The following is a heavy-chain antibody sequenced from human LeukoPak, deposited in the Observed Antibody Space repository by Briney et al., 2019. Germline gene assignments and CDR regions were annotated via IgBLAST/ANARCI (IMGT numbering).Heavy chain of an antibody. CDR2: IIPIFGTA. V-gene: IGHV1-69*05. D-gene: IGHD5-24*01. CDR3: ARGPTEMVPGYFDY. J-gene: IGHJ4*02. CDR1: GGTFSSYA. Sequence: SVKVSCKASGGTFSSYAISWVRQAPGQGLEWMGGIIPIFGTANYAQKFQGRVMITTDESTSTAYMELSSMRSEDTAVYYCARGPTEMVPGYFDYWGQGTLVTVSS.